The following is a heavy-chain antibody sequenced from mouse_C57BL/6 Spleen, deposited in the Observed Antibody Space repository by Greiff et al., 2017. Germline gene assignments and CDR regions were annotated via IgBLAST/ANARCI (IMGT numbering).Heavy chain of an antibody. V-gene: IGHV1-54*01. J-gene: IGHJ1*03. CDR1: GYAFTNYL. CDR3: ARSGGHIDV. Sequence: QVQLQQSGAELVRPGTSVKVSCKASGYAFTNYLIEWVKQRPGQGLEWIGVINPGSGGTNYNEKFKGKATLTADKSSSTAYMQLSSLTSEDSAVYFCARSGGHIDVWGTGTTVTVSS. D-gene: IGHD3-1*01. CDR2: INPGSGGT.